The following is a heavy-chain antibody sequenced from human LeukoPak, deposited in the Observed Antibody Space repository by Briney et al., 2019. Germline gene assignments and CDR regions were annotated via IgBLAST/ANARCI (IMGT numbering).Heavy chain of an antibody. Sequence: PGGSLRLSCAASGFTFGSYSMNWVRQAPGKGLEWVSSISSSSSYIYYADSVKGRFTISRDNAKNSLYLQMNSLRAEDTAVYYCARGWSNRVVIIRGWFDPWGQGTLVTVSS. CDR2: ISSSSSYI. D-gene: IGHD4-23*01. CDR3: ARGWSNRVVIIRGWFDP. J-gene: IGHJ5*02. CDR1: GFTFGSYS. V-gene: IGHV3-21*01.